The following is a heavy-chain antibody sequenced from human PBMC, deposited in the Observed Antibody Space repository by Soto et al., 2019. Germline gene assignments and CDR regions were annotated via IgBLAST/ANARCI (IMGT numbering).Heavy chain of an antibody. CDR2: IESGGRT. Sequence: EEQLVETGGGVIQRGGSLRLACNASGFTVSRTYMSWVRQAPGMELEWVAVIESGGRTHYADSVKGRFTISRDIPKNMIYLQLHTLRAEDTAGYYCAKDVGPLRLLNYSFYGLDVWGQGTTVTVSS. CDR1: GFTVSRTY. D-gene: IGHD1-26*01. V-gene: IGHV3-53*02. J-gene: IGHJ6*02. CDR3: AKDVGPLRLLNYSFYGLDV.